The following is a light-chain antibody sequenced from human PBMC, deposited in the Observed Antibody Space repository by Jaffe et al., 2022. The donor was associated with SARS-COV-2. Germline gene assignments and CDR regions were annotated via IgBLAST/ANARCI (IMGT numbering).Light chain of an antibody. V-gene: IGKV3-20*01. CDR3: QDYGSSRT. CDR2: GAS. J-gene: IGKJ1*01. Sequence: ENVLTQSPGTLSLSPGERATLSCRASQSVSRNYLAWFQQKPGQAPRLLIYGASNRATGIADRFSGSGSGTDFTLTITRLEPEDFAIYFCQDYGSSRTFGQGTKVEIK. CDR1: QSVSRNY.